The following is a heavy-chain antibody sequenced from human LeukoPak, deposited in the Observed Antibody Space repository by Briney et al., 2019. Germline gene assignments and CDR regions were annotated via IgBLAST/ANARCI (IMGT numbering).Heavy chain of an antibody. CDR2: ISWDGGST. Sequence: GGSLRLSCAASGFTFDDYAMHWVRQAPGKGLEWVSLISWDGGSTYYADSVKGRFTISRDNSKNSLYLQMNSLRAEDTALYYCAKVHDYGDYVRGIFDYWGQGTLVTVSS. CDR3: AKVHDYGDYVRGIFDY. V-gene: IGHV3-43D*03. CDR1: GFTFDDYA. J-gene: IGHJ4*02. D-gene: IGHD4-17*01.